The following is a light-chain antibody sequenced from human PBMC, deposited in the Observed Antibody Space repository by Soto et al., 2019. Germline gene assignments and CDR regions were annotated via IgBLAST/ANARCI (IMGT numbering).Light chain of an antibody. CDR2: GAS. CDR1: QSVSGSY. CDR3: LQYGSSPPAYT. V-gene: IGKV3-20*01. J-gene: IGKJ2*01. Sequence: ESVLTQSPGTLSLSPGDRATLSCRASQSVSGSYLAWYQQKPGQPPRLLIYGASSRATGIPDRFSGSGSGTDFTLTINRLEPEDFAVYYCLQYGSSPPAYTFGQGTKLEIK.